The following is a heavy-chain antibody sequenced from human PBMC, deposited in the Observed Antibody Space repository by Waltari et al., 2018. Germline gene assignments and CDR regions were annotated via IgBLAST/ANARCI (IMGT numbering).Heavy chain of an antibody. CDR3: ARTSTRDFYYMDV. CDR1: GYDFSTYW. J-gene: IGHJ6*03. Sequence: EVQLVQSGAEVKKPGESLRISCEASGYDFSTYWITWVRHMPGKGLEWMGRIDPSDSYTNYIPSFRGHVTISVDTSINTAYIQWSGLRASDSAIYYCARTSTRDFYYMDVWGKGTTVTVSS. V-gene: IGHV5-10-1*01. CDR2: IDPSDSYT.